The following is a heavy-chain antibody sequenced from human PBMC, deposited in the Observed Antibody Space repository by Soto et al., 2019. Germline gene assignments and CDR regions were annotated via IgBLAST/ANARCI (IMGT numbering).Heavy chain of an antibody. CDR1: GYSFTNYG. CDR2: ISAYNGNT. CDR3: ARDRGVAPPVAGNTHYYYYLDV. J-gene: IGHJ6*03. V-gene: IGHV1-18*01. Sequence: QDQLVQSGVEVKKPGASVKVSCKASGYSFTNYGITWVRQAPGQGFEWMGWISAYNGNTNYAQKFQGRVSFTTDAPTSTASLELRSLRSDDTAVYYCARDRGVAPPVAGNTHYYYYLDVWGKGTTVTVSS. D-gene: IGHD6-19*01.